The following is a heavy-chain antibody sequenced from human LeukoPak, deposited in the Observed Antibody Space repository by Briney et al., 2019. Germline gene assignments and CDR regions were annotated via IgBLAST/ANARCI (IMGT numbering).Heavy chain of an antibody. CDR3: ARDRSLVGSGPWYFDL. CDR2: INPSGGST. J-gene: IGHJ2*01. D-gene: IGHD2-15*01. V-gene: IGHV1-46*01. Sequence: GASVKVSCKASGYTFTSYYMHWVRQAPGQGLEWMGIINPSGGSTSYAQKFQGRVTMTRDTSTSTVYMELSSLRSEDTAVYYRARDRSLVGSGPWYFDLWGRGTLVTVSS. CDR1: GYTFTSYY.